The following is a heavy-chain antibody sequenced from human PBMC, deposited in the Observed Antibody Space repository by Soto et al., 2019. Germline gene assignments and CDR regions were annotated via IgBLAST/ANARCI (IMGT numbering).Heavy chain of an antibody. Sequence: QGQLVQSGPEVKKPGATVKVSCKASGYTFSRYGISWVRQAPGQGLEWMGWISGYNGYTKYAQKVQGRVNMTIDTSTYTAYMELRSLTSDDTAIYYCAKNGQPLYYYYGMDVWGQGTTVTVSS. D-gene: IGHD2-8*01. J-gene: IGHJ6*02. CDR3: AKNGQPLYYYYGMDV. CDR2: ISGYNGYT. CDR1: GYTFSRYG. V-gene: IGHV1-18*01.